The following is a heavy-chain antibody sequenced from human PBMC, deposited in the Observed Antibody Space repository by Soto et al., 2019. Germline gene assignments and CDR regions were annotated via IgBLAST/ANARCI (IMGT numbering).Heavy chain of an antibody. CDR3: AASIFYSGMDV. J-gene: IGHJ6*02. Sequence: HGESLKISCKGFGYTFTNYWIGWVRQMPGKGPEWMGIIYPGDSDTKYNPSFQGQVTISADKSITTTYLQWSSLKASDTAIYYCAASIFYSGMDVWGQGTTVTVSS. CDR1: GYTFTNYW. V-gene: IGHV5-51*01. CDR2: IYPGDSDT.